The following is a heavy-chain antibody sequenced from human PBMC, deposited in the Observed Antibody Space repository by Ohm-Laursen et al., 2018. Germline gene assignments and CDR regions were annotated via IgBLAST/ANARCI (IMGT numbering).Heavy chain of an antibody. Sequence: SLRLSCTASGFTFSDYYMSWIRQAPGKGLEWLSYISSSGTTKYYADSVKGRFTISRDNANKSLYLQMNSLRAEDTAVYYCARRSMTGTTEFDYWGQGTLVTVSS. V-gene: IGHV3-11*01. CDR3: ARRSMTGTTEFDY. CDR2: ISSSGTTK. CDR1: GFTFSDYY. D-gene: IGHD1-7*01. J-gene: IGHJ4*02.